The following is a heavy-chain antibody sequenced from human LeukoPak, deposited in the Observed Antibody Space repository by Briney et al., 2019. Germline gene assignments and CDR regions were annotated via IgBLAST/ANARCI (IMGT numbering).Heavy chain of an antibody. CDR1: GGSISSGDYY. Sequence: SQTLSLTCTVSGGSISSGDYYWSWIRQPPGKGLEWIGYIYYSGSTYYNPSLKSRVTISVDTSKNRFSLKLSSVTAADTAVYYCARDRGYDFWSGYYFDYWGQGTLVTVSS. V-gene: IGHV4-30-4*08. CDR2: IYYSGST. J-gene: IGHJ4*02. CDR3: ARDRGYDFWSGYYFDY. D-gene: IGHD3-3*01.